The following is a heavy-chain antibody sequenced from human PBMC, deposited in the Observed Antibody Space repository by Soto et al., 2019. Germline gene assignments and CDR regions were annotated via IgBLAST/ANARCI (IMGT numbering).Heavy chain of an antibody. D-gene: IGHD6-19*01. CDR2: IYYSGST. V-gene: IGHV4-59*01. CDR3: ARVDSSGGYYDYFDY. CDR1: GGSISSYY. Sequence: SETLSLTCTVSGGSISSYYWSWIRQPPGKGLEWIGYIYYSGSTNYNPSLKSRVTISVDTSKNQFSLKLSSVTAADTAVYYCARVDSSGGYYDYFDYWGQGSRAPVSS. J-gene: IGHJ4*02.